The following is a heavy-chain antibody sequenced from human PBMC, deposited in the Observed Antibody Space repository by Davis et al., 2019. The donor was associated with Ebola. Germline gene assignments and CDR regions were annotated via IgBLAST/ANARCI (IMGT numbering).Heavy chain of an antibody. CDR2: ISYDGSNK. Sequence: GESLKISCAASGFTFSSYGMHWVRQAPGKGLEWVAVISYDGSNKYYADSVKGRFTISRDNSKNTLYLQINSLRAEDTAVYYCAKLGGIAAYYDYWGQGTLVTVSS. CDR1: GFTFSSYG. CDR3: AKLGGIAAYYDY. D-gene: IGHD6-13*01. J-gene: IGHJ4*02. V-gene: IGHV3-30*18.